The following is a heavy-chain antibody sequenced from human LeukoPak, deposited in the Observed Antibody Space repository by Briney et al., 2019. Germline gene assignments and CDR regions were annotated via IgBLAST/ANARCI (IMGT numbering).Heavy chain of an antibody. Sequence: GGSLRLSCAASGFTFSSYAMSWVRQAPGKGLEWVSAISDSGGSTYYADSVKGRFTISRDNSKNALYLQMNSLRAEDTAVYYCAQLRQGEYFDYWGQGTLVTVSS. D-gene: IGHD3-16*01. CDR2: ISDSGGST. J-gene: IGHJ4*02. CDR1: GFTFSSYA. V-gene: IGHV3-23*01. CDR3: AQLRQGEYFDY.